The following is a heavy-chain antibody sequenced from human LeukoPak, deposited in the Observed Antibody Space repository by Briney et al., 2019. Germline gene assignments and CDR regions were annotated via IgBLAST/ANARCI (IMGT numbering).Heavy chain of an antibody. CDR3: ASDWYNHSDAFDI. V-gene: IGHV3-23*01. D-gene: IGHD1/OR15-1a*01. Sequence: PGGSLRLACAASGFTFSSYAMTWVRQAPGKGLEWVSVISGSGDTTYYADSVKGRFTISRDNSKNTLYLQIHSLRAEDTAVYYCASDWYNHSDAFDIWGQGTMVTVSS. J-gene: IGHJ3*02. CDR1: GFTFSSYA. CDR2: ISGSGDTT.